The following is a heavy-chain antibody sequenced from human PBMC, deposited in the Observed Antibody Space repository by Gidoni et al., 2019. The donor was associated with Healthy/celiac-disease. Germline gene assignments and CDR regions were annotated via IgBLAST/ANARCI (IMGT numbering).Heavy chain of an antibody. J-gene: IGHJ4*02. CDR1: GSTFSSYS. Sequence: EVQLVEPGGGLVKPGGSLRLSGAASGSTFSSYSMNWVRQAPGKGLEWVSSISSSSSYIYYADSVKGRFTISRDNAKNSLYLQMNSLRAEDTAVYYCARDQGNYYDSSGFGYWGQGTLVTVSS. CDR3: ARDQGNYYDSSGFGY. V-gene: IGHV3-21*01. CDR2: ISSSSSYI. D-gene: IGHD3-22*01.